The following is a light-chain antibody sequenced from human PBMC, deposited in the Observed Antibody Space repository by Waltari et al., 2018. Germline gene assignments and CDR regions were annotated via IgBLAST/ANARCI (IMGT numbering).Light chain of an antibody. CDR2: KVN. V-gene: IGLV2-14*01. Sequence: QSALTQPASVSGSPGQSITISCTGTSSDVGFYDFVSWFQQHPGKAPQVKIYKVNNRPSGFSNRFSGSKSANTASLTISGLQAEDEADYYCSSYTRRSYWVFGGGTQLTVL. J-gene: IGLJ3*02. CDR1: SSDVGFYDF. CDR3: SSYTRRSYWV.